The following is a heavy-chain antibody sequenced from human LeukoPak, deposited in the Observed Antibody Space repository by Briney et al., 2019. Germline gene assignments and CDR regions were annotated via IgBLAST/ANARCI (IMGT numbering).Heavy chain of an antibody. V-gene: IGHV3-30*04. CDR1: GFTFSSYA. D-gene: IGHD1-26*01. J-gene: IGHJ6*03. CDR3: AKDSSDGSYYYYYMDV. CDR2: ISFDGTDA. Sequence: GTSLRLSCAASGFTFSSYAIHWVRQAPGEGLEWVAVISFDGTDAFYADSVKGRFTISRDNSKNTLYLQMNSLRAEDTALYYCAKDSSDGSYYYYYMDVWGKGTTVTISS.